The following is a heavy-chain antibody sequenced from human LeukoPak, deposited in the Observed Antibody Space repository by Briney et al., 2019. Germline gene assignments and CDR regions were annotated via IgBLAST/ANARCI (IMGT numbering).Heavy chain of an antibody. D-gene: IGHD3-22*01. CDR2: IYYSGST. V-gene: IGHV4-39*01. CDR3: ASVGIVVVI. J-gene: IGHJ4*02. CDR1: GGSISSSSYY. Sequence: PSDTLSLTCTVSGGSISSSSYYWGWIRQPPGKGLEWIGSIYYSGSTYYNPSLKSRVTISVDTSKNQFSLKLSSVTAADTAVYYCASVGIVVVIWGQGTLVTVSS.